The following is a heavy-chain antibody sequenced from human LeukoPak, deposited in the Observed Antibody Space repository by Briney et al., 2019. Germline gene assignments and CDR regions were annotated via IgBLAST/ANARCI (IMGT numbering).Heavy chain of an antibody. J-gene: IGHJ3*02. CDR3: ARGQVTTVTRLASFGI. CDR1: GFTFSSDE. CDR2: ISSSGSTI. V-gene: IGHV3-48*03. Sequence: PGGSLRLSCAASGFTFSSDEMNWVRQAPGKGLEWVSYISSSGSTIYYADSVKGRFTIYRDNAKKSLYLQMNSLSAEDTAVYYCARGQVTTVTRLASFGIWGQGTMVTVS. D-gene: IGHD4-17*01.